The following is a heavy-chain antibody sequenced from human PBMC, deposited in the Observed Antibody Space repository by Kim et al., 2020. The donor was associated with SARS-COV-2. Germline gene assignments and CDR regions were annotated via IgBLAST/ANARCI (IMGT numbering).Heavy chain of an antibody. J-gene: IGHJ4*02. D-gene: IGHD6-19*01. CDR3: VRDGRGKQWLVKFDF. V-gene: IGHV1-18*01. Sequence: ASVKVSCKASGYPFKNYGITWVRQAPGQGLEWMGWMNANDGDTQYEKTFQGRITMMRDTSTTTAYMELRSLTSDDTAVYYCVRDGRGKQWLVKFDFWGQGTPVTVSS. CDR1: GYPFKNYG. CDR2: MNANDGDT.